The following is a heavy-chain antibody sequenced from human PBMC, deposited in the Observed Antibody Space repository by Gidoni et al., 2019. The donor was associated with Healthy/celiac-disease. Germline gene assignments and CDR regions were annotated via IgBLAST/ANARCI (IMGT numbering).Heavy chain of an antibody. D-gene: IGHD6-19*01. Sequence: VQLVESGGGLVKPGGSLRLSCAASDFTFSAYYMSGIRQAPGKGLEWVSYSSSSRSYTNYADSVKGRFTISRDNAKNSLYLQMNSLRAEDTAVYYCARAVEQWLMNPPFLDYWGQGTLVTVSS. CDR2: SSSSRSYT. CDR3: ARAVEQWLMNPPFLDY. J-gene: IGHJ4*02. V-gene: IGHV3-11*05. CDR1: DFTFSAYY.